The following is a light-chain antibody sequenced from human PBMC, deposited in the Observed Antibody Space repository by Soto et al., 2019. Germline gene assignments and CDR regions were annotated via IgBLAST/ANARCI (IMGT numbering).Light chain of an antibody. CDR2: DVS. V-gene: IGLV2-14*03. Sequence: QSVLTQPASVSGSPGQSITISCTGTSSDVGGYNYVSWYQQHPGKAPKLMIYDVSSRPSGVSNRFSGSKSGNTASLTISGLQAEDEADYYCTSYTSSSTRGVFGGGTKVTVL. CDR1: SSDVGGYNY. CDR3: TSYTSSSTRGV. J-gene: IGLJ2*01.